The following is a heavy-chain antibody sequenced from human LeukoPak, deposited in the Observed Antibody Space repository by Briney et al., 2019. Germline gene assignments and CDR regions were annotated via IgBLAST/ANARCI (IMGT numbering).Heavy chain of an antibody. CDR1: GYTFTGYY. Sequence: GTSVKVSCKASGYTFTGYYVHWVRQAPGQGLEWMGWINPNTGGTNYAQKFQGRVTMTKDTSTNAAYMELNKLTSDDTAVYYCARDLRCSSTSCYARGYYYFYYMDVWGKGTTVTISS. CDR2: INPNTGGT. D-gene: IGHD2-2*01. V-gene: IGHV1-2*02. CDR3: ARDLRCSSTSCYARGYYYFYYMDV. J-gene: IGHJ6*03.